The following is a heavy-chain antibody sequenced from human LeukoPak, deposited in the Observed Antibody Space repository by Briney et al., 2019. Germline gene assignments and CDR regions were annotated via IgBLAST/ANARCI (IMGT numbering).Heavy chain of an antibody. Sequence: PSETLSLTCTVSGVSISSGDYYWSWIRQPPGKGLEWIGYIYYSGSTYYNPSLKSRVTISVDTSKNQFSLKLSSVTAADTAVYYCARVEICSSTSCPDLAFDIWGQGTMVTVSS. D-gene: IGHD2-2*01. J-gene: IGHJ3*02. CDR1: GVSISSGDYY. V-gene: IGHV4-30-4*01. CDR2: IYYSGST. CDR3: ARVEICSSTSCPDLAFDI.